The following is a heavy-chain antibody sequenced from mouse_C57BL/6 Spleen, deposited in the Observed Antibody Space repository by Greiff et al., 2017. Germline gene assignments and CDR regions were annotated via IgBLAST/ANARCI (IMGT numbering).Heavy chain of an antibody. CDR2: IDPETGGT. D-gene: IGHD1-1*01. CDR3: TRRDYYGSLDY. CDR1: GYTFTDYE. V-gene: IGHV1-15*01. Sequence: VKLMESGAELVRPGASVTLSCKASGYTFTDYEMHWVKQTPVHGLEWIGAIDPETGGTAYNQKFKGKAILTADKSSSTAYMELRSLTSEDSAVYYCTRRDYYGSLDYWGQGTTLTVSS. J-gene: IGHJ2*01.